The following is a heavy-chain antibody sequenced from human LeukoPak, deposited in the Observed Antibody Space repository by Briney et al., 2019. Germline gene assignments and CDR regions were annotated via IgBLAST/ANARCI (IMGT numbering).Heavy chain of an antibody. CDR3: ARGGITIFGVVSYMDV. V-gene: IGHV3-20*04. J-gene: IGHJ6*03. CDR1: GFTFDDYG. CDR2: INWNGGST. Sequence: GGSLRLSCAASGFTFDDYGMSRVRQAPGKGLEWVSGINWNGGSTGYADSVKGRFTISRDNAKNSLYLQMNSLRAEDTALYYCARGGITIFGVVSYMDVWGKGTTVTVSS. D-gene: IGHD3-3*01.